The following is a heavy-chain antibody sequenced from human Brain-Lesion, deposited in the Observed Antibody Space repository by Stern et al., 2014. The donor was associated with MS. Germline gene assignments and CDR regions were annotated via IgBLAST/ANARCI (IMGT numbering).Heavy chain of an antibody. CDR1: GYTFTGYY. CDR2: ISPKSGGT. Sequence: MQLAESGAEVKKPGASVKVSCKASGYTFTGYYMHWARQAPGQGLEWVGWISPKSGGTNYAQKFQAWVTMTRDTSINTAYMELSRLRSDDTAVYYCATYYYDSTGYNDFWGQGTLVTVSS. J-gene: IGHJ4*02. CDR3: ATYYYDSTGYNDF. D-gene: IGHD3-22*01. V-gene: IGHV1-2*04.